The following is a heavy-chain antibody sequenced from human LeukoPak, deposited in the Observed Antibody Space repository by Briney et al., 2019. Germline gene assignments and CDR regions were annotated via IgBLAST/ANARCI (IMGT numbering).Heavy chain of an antibody. Sequence: GGSLRLSCAASGFTFSSYAMHWVRQAPGKGLEWVAVISYDGSNKYYADSVKGRFTISRDNSKNTLYLQMNSLRAEDTAVYYCARDHPSYCSGGSCYSNWGQGTLVTVSS. V-gene: IGHV3-30*14. J-gene: IGHJ4*02. CDR2: ISYDGSNK. D-gene: IGHD2-15*01. CDR3: ARDHPSYCSGGSCYSN. CDR1: GFTFSSYA.